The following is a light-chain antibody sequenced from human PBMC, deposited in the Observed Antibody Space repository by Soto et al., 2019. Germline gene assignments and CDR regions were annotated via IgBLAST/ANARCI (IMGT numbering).Light chain of an antibody. J-gene: IGKJ4*01. CDR3: RQRYKWHLT. CDR1: QSIGNS. Sequence: TVLTQSPATLSLSPGERATLSCKASQSIGNSLGWFQQKPGQAPRLLIDDAFNMATGIPARFTGSGSGSAFTLTIISLEPEDFGVYSCRQRYKWHLTFGGGTKVEIK. V-gene: IGKV3D-11*02. CDR2: DAF.